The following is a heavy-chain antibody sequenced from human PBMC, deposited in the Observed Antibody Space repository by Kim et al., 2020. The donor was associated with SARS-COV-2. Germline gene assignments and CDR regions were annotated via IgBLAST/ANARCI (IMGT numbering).Heavy chain of an antibody. CDR1: GYSFTTHW. CDR2: IDPSDSRA. J-gene: IGHJ5*02. V-gene: IGHV5-10-1*01. Sequence: GESLKISCKTSGYSFTTHWISWVRQTPGKGLEWMGRIDPSDSRATYNPSFQGHVTISVDNSITTVYLQWSSLKASDTAMYYCARRPSGPNWFDPWGQGTLVIVSS. D-gene: IGHD6-25*01. CDR3: ARRPSGPNWFDP.